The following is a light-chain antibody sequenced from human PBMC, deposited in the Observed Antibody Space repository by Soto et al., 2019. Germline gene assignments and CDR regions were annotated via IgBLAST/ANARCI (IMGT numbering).Light chain of an antibody. CDR2: EVN. J-gene: IGLJ1*01. CDR3: TSYSSSDIFYV. CDR1: SSNVGSYKL. Sequence: QSVLTQPASVSGSPGQSITISCTGTSSNVGSYKLVSWYQQHPGKAPKLMIFEVNKRPSGVSNRFSGSKSGNTASLTISGLQADDEADYYCTSYSSSDIFYVFGTGTKLTVL. V-gene: IGLV2-14*02.